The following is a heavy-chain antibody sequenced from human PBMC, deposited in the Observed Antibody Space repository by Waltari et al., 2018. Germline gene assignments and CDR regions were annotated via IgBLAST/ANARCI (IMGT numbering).Heavy chain of an antibody. Sequence: VQLQESGPRLVKPSETLSTTCSVPGGSFSTYYLTWIRQPAGTGPAWLGRFYSNGRTNYNPTLKSRVIMSVDTSKTYFSLKLTSVTTADTAVYYCARTNGGIYGLGSSPTDQYYFYMDVWGKGTTVTVSS. CDR3: ARTNGGIYGLGSSPTDQYYFYMDV. CDR1: GGSFSTYY. D-gene: IGHD3-10*01. J-gene: IGHJ6*03. V-gene: IGHV4-4*07. CDR2: FYSNGRT.